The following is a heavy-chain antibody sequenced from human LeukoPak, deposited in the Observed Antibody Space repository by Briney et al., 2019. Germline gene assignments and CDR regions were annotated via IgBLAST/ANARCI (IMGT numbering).Heavy chain of an antibody. CDR1: GFTFSSYA. V-gene: IGHV3-23*01. CDR2: ISGSGGRT. J-gene: IGHJ5*02. D-gene: IGHD2-8*01. CDR3: AHRTNRYCFDH. Sequence: PGGPLRLSRAASGFTFSSYAMSWVRQAPGKGLEWVSGISGSGGRTYYGASVKGRFTISRDDSKNTLYLQMNSLRAEDTAVYYCAHRTNRYCFDHWGQGTLVTVSS.